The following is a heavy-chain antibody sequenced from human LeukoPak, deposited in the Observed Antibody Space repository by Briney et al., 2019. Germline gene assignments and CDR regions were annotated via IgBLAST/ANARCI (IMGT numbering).Heavy chain of an antibody. CDR1: GYXFTNYG. CDR3: ARDLAGDYGDY. J-gene: IGHJ4*02. Sequence: ASVKVSYKASGYXFTNYGFTWVRQAPGQGLEWMGWISAYNGNTNYAQKFQGRVTMTTDTSTSTAYMELRSLRSDDTAVYYCARDLAGDYGDYWGQGTLVTVSS. V-gene: IGHV1-18*01. CDR2: ISAYNGNT. D-gene: IGHD3-10*01.